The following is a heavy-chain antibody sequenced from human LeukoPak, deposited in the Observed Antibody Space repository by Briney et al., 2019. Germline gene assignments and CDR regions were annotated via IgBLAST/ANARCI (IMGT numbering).Heavy chain of an antibody. J-gene: IGHJ4*02. D-gene: IGHD6-19*01. CDR3: ARGAEWLVRAWFY. CDR2: INHSGST. V-gene: IGHV4-34*01. CDR1: GGSFSGYY. Sequence: SETLSLTCAVYGGSFSGYYWSWIRQPPGKGLEWIGEINHSGSTNYNPSLKSRVTISVDTSKNQFSLKLSSVTAADTAVYYCARGAEWLVRAWFYWGQGTLVTVSS.